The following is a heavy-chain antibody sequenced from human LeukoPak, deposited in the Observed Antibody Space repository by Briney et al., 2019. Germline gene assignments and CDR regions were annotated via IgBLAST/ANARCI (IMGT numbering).Heavy chain of an antibody. CDR2: IYTSGST. CDR3: ARDAPYDSDYYYYMDV. CDR1: GGSISSSSYY. Sequence: PSETLSLTCTVSGGSISSSSYYWSWIRQPAGKGLEWIGRIYTSGSTNYNPSLKSRVTISVDTSKNQFSLKLSSVTAADTAVYYCARDAPYDSDYYYYMDVWGKGTTVTISS. J-gene: IGHJ6*03. V-gene: IGHV4-61*02. D-gene: IGHD3-3*01.